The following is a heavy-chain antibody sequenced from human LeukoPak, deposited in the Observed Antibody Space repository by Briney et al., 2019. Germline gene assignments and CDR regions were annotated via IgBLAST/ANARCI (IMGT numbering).Heavy chain of an antibody. J-gene: IGHJ4*02. V-gene: IGHV4-4*07. CDR2: IYISGTT. Sequence: SETLSLTCSVSGVSISSYYWSWVRQTAGKGLEWIGRIYISGTTNYDPSLNSRVTMSIDTSKNQFSLKLTSVTAADSGVFYCARTGGYDYHIDHWGQGTQVTVSS. CDR3: ARTGGYDYHIDH. CDR1: GVSISSYY. D-gene: IGHD5-12*01.